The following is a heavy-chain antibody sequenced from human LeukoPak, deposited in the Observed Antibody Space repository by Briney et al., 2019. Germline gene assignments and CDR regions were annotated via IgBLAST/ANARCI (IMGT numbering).Heavy chain of an antibody. CDR1: GSISDYY. D-gene: IGHD5-18*01. J-gene: IGHJ3*01. CDR2: IYFTGST. V-gene: IGHV4-59*01. Sequence: PSETLSLTCTGGSISDYYWSWIRQPPEKGLEWIGYIYFTGSTNYNPSLKSRVTISVDTSKNQLSLKMYSVTAADTAVYYCARMTRGYGAFDVRGQGTMVTVSS. CDR3: ARMTRGYGAFDV.